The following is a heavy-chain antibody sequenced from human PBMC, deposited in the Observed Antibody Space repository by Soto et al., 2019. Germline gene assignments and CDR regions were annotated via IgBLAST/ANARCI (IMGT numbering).Heavy chain of an antibody. V-gene: IGHV4-59*01. CDR2: IYYSGST. CDR1: GGCISSYY. Sequence: PSGTLSLTCTVSGGCISSYYWSWIRQPPGKGLEWIGYIYYSGSTNYNPSLKSRVTISVDTSKNQFSLKLSSVTAADTAVYYCARGLITMVRGVMGWFDPWGQGTLVTVSS. J-gene: IGHJ5*02. CDR3: ARGLITMVRGVMGWFDP. D-gene: IGHD3-10*01.